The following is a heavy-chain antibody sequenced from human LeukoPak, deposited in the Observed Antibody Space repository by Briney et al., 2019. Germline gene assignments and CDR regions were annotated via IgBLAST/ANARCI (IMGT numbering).Heavy chain of an antibody. CDR2: FYSSGST. J-gene: IGHJ5*02. CDR1: GGPISGYY. Sequence: SETLSLTCTVSGGPISGYYWSWIRQPPGKALEWIGYFYSSGSTNYSPSLKSRITMSRDTSKNQLSLKLTSVTAADTAVYYWARHRGCSGGTCYRHFDPWGQGTLVTVSS. V-gene: IGHV4-59*08. D-gene: IGHD2-15*01. CDR3: ARHRGCSGGTCYRHFDP.